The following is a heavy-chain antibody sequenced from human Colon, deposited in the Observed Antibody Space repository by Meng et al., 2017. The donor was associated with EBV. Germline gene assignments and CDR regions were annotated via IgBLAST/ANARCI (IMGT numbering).Heavy chain of an antibody. CDR3: ARRPTGINY. J-gene: IGHJ4*02. D-gene: IGHD2-8*02. CDR1: GGSSGVAY. Sequence: QWHLQQWCAGVLKASETLSLPGAVNGGSSGVAYWNRIRQHQGKGLEWIGEIIHGGSPSYNPSLKSRVTISIDTSKNQLSLMLSSVTAADTAVYYCARRPTGINYWGQGTLVTVSS. V-gene: IGHV4-34*12. CDR2: IIHGGSP.